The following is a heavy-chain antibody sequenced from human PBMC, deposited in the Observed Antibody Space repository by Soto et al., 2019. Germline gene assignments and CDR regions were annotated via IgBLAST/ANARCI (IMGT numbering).Heavy chain of an antibody. V-gene: IGHV4-30-4*01. CDR1: GGSISSGDYK. J-gene: IGHJ4*02. Sequence: QVQLQESGPGLVKPSQTLSLTCTVSGGSISSGDYKWSWIRQPPGKGLEWIGYIYYSGYTYNNPSLKGRVAPSVDPSKNQFSLKLSSVTAADTAVYYCARSDDYVAFDYWGQGTLVTVSS. CDR3: ARSDDYVAFDY. CDR2: IYYSGYT. D-gene: IGHD4-17*01.